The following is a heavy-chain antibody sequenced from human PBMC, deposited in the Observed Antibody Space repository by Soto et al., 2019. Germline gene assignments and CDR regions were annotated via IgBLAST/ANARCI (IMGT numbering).Heavy chain of an antibody. J-gene: IGHJ6*03. V-gene: IGHV4-4*02. Sequence: QVQLQESGPGLVKPSGTLSLTCAVSSGSISSSNWWSWVRQPPGKGLEWIGEIYHSGSTNCNPSLKSRITISVDKSKNQFSLKLSSVTAADTAVYYCARRGGRYYYYYYMDVWGKGTTVTVSS. CDR1: SGSISSSNW. CDR3: ARRGGRYYYYYYMDV. CDR2: IYHSGST.